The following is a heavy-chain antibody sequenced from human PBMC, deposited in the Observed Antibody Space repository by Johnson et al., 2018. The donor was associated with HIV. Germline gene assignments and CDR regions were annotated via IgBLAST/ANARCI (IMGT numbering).Heavy chain of an antibody. CDR2: INRDGHIK. Sequence: EVQLVESGGGLVQPGGSLRLSCAASGFTFSNHHMTSVRQAPGKGLEWVANINRDGHIKYYADSVKGRFTISRDNSKSTLYLQINSLRAEDAAVFYCARVGVGGYSADGAFDIWGQGTMVTVSS. CDR1: GFTFSNHH. J-gene: IGHJ3*02. D-gene: IGHD2-15*01. CDR3: ARVGVGGYSADGAFDI. V-gene: IGHV3-7*01.